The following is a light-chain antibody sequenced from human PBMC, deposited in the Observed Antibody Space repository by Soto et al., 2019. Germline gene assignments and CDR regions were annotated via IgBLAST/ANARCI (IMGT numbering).Light chain of an antibody. V-gene: IGKV1-12*01. CDR1: QDIGNL. CDR2: FGS. CDR3: QQADSFPLT. J-gene: IGKJ2*01. Sequence: DIQMTQSPSSVSASVGDRVTLTCRASQDIGNLLAWYQQKPGKAPKLLIYFGSNLQTGVPSRFSGSGSGTDFTLTISRLQPEDLATYYCQQADSFPLTFGRGTRVEIK.